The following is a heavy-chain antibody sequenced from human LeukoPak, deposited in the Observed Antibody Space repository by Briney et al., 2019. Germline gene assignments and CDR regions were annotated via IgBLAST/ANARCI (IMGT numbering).Heavy chain of an antibody. CDR3: ARDLSRDSRYYYDSSGPWDC. D-gene: IGHD3-22*01. Sequence: PGGSLRLSCAASGFTVSSNYMSWVRQAPGKGLEWVSVIYSGGSTYYADSVKGRFTISRDNSKNSLYLQMNSLRAEDTAVYYCARDLSRDSRYYYDSSGPWDCWGQGTLVTVSS. V-gene: IGHV3-53*01. CDR1: GFTVSSNY. J-gene: IGHJ4*02. CDR2: IYSGGST.